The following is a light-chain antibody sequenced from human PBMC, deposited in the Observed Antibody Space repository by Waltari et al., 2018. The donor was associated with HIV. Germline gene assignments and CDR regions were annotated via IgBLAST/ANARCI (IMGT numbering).Light chain of an antibody. J-gene: IGLJ1*01. V-gene: IGLV2-14*01. CDR1: VVDSGPEIY. CDR2: MCS. CDR3: SSYSTITSSYV. Sequence: QSALAQPASVSGSPGQSITISCAGAVVDSGPEIYVSWYQQHPGRAPRPTLYMCSSRPSVVSDRFSGSSSDSAATLTISGLQSDDEAHYYCSSYSTITSSYVFGTGTRVTVL.